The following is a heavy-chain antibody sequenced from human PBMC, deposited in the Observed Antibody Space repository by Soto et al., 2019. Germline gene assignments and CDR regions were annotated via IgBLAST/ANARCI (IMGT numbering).Heavy chain of an antibody. CDR1: GYTFTSYG. D-gene: IGHD2-15*01. CDR2: ISAYNGNT. J-gene: IGHJ6*02. V-gene: IGHV1-18*01. CDR3: ARAGGYCSGGCCYRYYYYGMEV. Sequence: ASVKVSCKASGYTFTSYGISWVRQAPGQGLEWMGWISAYNGNTNYAQKLQGRVTMTPDTSTSTAHMELRSPRSDDTAVYYCARAGGYCSGGCCYRYYYYGMEVWGQGTTVT.